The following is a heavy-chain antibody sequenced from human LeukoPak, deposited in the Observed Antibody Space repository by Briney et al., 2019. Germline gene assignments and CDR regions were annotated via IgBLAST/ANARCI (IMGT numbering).Heavy chain of an antibody. CDR2: IKPDGSEK. V-gene: IGHV3-7*04. D-gene: IGHD5-18*01. CDR1: GFTFSGYW. CDR3: ARDRIQLWSHDY. J-gene: IGHJ4*02. Sequence: GGSLRLSCAASGFTFSGYWMSWVRQAPGKGLEWVANIKPDGSEKYYVDSVKGRFTISRENAKNSLYLQMNSLRAEDTAVYHCARDRIQLWSHDYWGQGTLVTVSS.